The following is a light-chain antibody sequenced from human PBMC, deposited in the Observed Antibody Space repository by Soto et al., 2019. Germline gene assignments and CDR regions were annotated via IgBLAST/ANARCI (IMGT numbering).Light chain of an antibody. V-gene: IGLV2-23*03. CDR1: RSDVGSYNL. J-gene: IGLJ1*01. CDR3: CSYAGSSSFAV. CDR2: EGN. Sequence: QSVLTQPAAVSGSPGQSITISCTGTRSDVGSYNLVSWYQQHPGKAPKLMTYEGNKRPSGVSNRFSASKSGSTASLTISGLQAEDEADYYCCSYAGSSSFAVFGTGTKVTVL.